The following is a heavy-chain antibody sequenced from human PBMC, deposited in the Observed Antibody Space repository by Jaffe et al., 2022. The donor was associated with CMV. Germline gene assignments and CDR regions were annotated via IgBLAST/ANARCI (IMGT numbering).Heavy chain of an antibody. CDR1: GFTFSSYA. J-gene: IGHJ4*02. Sequence: EVQLLESGGGLVQPGGSLRLSCAASGFTFSSYAMSWVRQAPGKGLEWVSAISGSGGSTYYADSVKGRFTISRDNSKNTLYLQMNSLRAEDTAVYYCAKSYSGSYYSSSFVYFDYWGQGTLVTVSS. D-gene: IGHD1-26*01. V-gene: IGHV3-23*01. CDR2: ISGSGGST. CDR3: AKSYSGSYYSSSFVYFDY.